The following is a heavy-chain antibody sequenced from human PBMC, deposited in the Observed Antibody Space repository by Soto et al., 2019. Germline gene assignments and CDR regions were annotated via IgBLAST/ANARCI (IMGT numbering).Heavy chain of an antibody. J-gene: IGHJ4*02. CDR1: DGSFSPYF. CDR3: AFSTLPRTRDLVY. CDR2: INRSGGT. Sequence: SETLSLTCAAYDGSFSPYFCTWIRQPPGKGLEWIGEINRSGGTIYNPSLKSRVTISGDTSNNQFSLKLNSVIAADTAVYYCAFSTLPRTRDLVYWGRGTLVTVS. V-gene: IGHV4-34*01. D-gene: IGHD2-2*01.